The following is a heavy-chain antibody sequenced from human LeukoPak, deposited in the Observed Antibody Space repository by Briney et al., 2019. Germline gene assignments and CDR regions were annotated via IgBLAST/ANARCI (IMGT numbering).Heavy chain of an antibody. CDR1: GFSFSSYW. V-gene: IGHV3-7*02. J-gene: IGHJ2*01. CDR2: IKQDESEK. D-gene: IGHD1-26*01. CDR3: ASIQEVGGTLYWYFDL. Sequence: PGESLRLSCAASGFSFSSYWMSWVRQAPGKGLEWVANIKQDESEKYYVDSVKGRFTISRDNAKKSLYLQMNSLRVEDTAIYYCASIQEVGGTLYWYFDLWGRGTLVTVSS.